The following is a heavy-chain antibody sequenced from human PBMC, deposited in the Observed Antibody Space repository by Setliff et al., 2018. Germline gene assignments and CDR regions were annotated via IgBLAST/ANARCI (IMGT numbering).Heavy chain of an antibody. CDR3: AKAARIAVADPFDY. CDR2: IWYDGSNK. D-gene: IGHD6-19*01. J-gene: IGHJ4*02. CDR1: GFTFSGYG. Sequence: GESLKISCAASGFTFSGYGMHWVRQAPGKGLEWVAVIWYDGSNKYYADSVKGRSTISRDNSKNTLYLQMNSLRAEDTAVYYCAKAARIAVADPFDYWGQGTLVTVSS. V-gene: IGHV3-33*06.